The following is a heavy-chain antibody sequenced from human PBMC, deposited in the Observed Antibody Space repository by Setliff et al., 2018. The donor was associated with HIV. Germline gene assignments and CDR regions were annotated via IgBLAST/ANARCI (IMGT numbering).Heavy chain of an antibody. D-gene: IGHD1-26*01. CDR2: IYYSGTT. CDR1: GGSISSSRYY. J-gene: IGHJ4*02. V-gene: IGHV4-39*07. CDR3: ARGGGDPRYSGTYNY. Sequence: SETLSLTCTVSGGSISSSRYYWGWIRQPPGMGLEWIGSIYYSGTTYYNPSLKSRVTISVDTSKNQFSLKLTSVTAADTAMYFCARGGGDPRYSGTYNYWGQGALVTVSS.